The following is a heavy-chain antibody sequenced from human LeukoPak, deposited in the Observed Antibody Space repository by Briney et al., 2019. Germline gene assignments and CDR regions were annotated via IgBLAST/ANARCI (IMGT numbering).Heavy chain of an antibody. V-gene: IGHV3-30*04. CDR3: ARDRTAAAGIRGFFDY. J-gene: IGHJ4*02. D-gene: IGHD6-13*01. CDR1: GFTFSSYA. CDR2: ISYDGSSK. Sequence: GGSLRLSCAASGFTFSSYAMHWVRQAPGKGLEWVAVISYDGSSKYYADSVKGRFTISRDNSKNTLYLQMNSLRAEDTAVYYCARDRTAAAGIRGFFDYWGQGTLVTVSS.